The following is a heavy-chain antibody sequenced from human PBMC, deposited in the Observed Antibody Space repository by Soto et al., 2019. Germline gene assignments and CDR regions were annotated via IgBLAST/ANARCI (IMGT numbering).Heavy chain of an antibody. CDR3: ARGLLYCSGGSCYSGSDYYYYVMDV. Sequence: ASVKVSCKASGYTFTSYAMHWVRQAPGQRLEWMGWINAGNGNTKYSQKFQGRVTITRDTSASTAYMELSSLRYEDTAVYYCARGLLYCSGGSCYSGSDYYYYVMDVWGQGTMVTVSS. D-gene: IGHD2-15*01. CDR1: GYTFTSYA. J-gene: IGHJ6*02. CDR2: INAGNGNT. V-gene: IGHV1-3*01.